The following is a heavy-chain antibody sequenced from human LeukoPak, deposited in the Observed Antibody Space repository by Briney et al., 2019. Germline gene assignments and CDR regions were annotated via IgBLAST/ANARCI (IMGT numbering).Heavy chain of an antibody. CDR3: ARERWVLLAGIPTTFNWFDP. V-gene: IGHV4-38-2*02. D-gene: IGHD1-26*01. Sequence: SETLSLTCTVSGYSISSGYYWGWIRQPPGKGLEWIGSIYHSGSTYYNPSLKSRVTISVDTSKNQFSLKLSSVTAADTAVYYCARERWVLLAGIPTTFNWFDPWGQGTLVTVSS. CDR2: IYHSGST. J-gene: IGHJ5*02. CDR1: GYSISSGYY.